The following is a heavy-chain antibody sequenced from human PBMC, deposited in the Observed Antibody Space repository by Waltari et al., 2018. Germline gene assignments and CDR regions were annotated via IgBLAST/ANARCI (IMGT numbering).Heavy chain of an antibody. CDR2: IYHSGST. CDR1: GYSISSGYY. V-gene: IGHV4-38-2*01. D-gene: IGHD6-19*01. CDR3: ASTTKQWLDLDY. J-gene: IGHJ4*02. Sequence: QVQLQESGPGLVKPSETLSLTCAVSGYSISSGYYCGWIRQPPGKGLEGIGSIYHSGSTYCNPSLKSRVTISVDTSKNQFSLKLSSVTAADTAVYYCASTTKQWLDLDYWGQGTLVTVSS.